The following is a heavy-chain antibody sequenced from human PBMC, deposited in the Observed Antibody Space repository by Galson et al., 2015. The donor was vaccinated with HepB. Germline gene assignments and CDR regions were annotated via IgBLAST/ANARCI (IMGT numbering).Heavy chain of an antibody. D-gene: IGHD2-15*01. CDR2: IYSGGST. V-gene: IGHV3-53*01. CDR3: ARERPRCSGGSCYYDY. J-gene: IGHJ4*02. Sequence: SLRLSCAASGFTVSSNYMSWVRQAPGKGLEWVSVIYSGGSTYYADSVKGRFTTSRDNSKNTLYLQMNSLRAEDTAVYYCARERPRCSGGSCYYDYWGQGTLVTVSS. CDR1: GFTVSSNY.